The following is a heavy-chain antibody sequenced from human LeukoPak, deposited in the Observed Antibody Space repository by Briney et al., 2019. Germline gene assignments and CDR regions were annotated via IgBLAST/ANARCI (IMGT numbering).Heavy chain of an antibody. Sequence: GASVKVSCKASGYTFTGYYMHWVRQAPGQGLEWMGWINPNSGGTNYAQKFQGRVTMTRDTSISTAYMELSRLRSDDTAVYYCAGPSGDRYYYYGMDVWGQGTTVTVSS. CDR1: GYTFTGYY. D-gene: IGHD7-27*01. V-gene: IGHV1-2*02. CDR3: AGPSGDRYYYYGMDV. J-gene: IGHJ6*02. CDR2: INPNSGGT.